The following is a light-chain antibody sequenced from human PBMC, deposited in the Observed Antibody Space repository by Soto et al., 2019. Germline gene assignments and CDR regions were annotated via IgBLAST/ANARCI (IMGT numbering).Light chain of an antibody. CDR1: QAIATR. CDR2: SAS. V-gene: IGKV1-17*03. CDR3: LQHYSYPPT. Sequence: DIQMTQSPSAISASVGDSVTVTCRASQAIATRLAWFQQHPGKVPKSLIQSASILQSGAPSRFSGSVSGTEFTLTISSLQPEDFATYFCLQHYSYPPTFGGGT. J-gene: IGKJ4*01.